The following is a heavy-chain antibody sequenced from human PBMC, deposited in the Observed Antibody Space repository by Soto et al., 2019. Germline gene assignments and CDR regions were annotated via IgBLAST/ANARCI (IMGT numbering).Heavy chain of an antibody. CDR2: ISSSGSTI. D-gene: IGHD3-22*01. J-gene: IGHJ6*02. Sequence: SLSLSCPASGFTFSSYERNWVRQAPGKGMQWVSYISSSGSTIYYADSLKGRFTISRDNAKNSLYLQMKSLRAEDTAVYYCARDAHYYDSLYGMDFCGQGTTVTV. CDR3: ARDAHYYDSLYGMDF. V-gene: IGHV3-48*03. CDR1: GFTFSSYE.